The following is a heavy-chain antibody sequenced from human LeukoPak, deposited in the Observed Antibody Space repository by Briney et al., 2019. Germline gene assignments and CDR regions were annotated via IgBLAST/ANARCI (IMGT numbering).Heavy chain of an antibody. CDR1: GFTFSTYA. CDR2: ISYDGSNK. J-gene: IGHJ4*02. V-gene: IGHV3-30*04. CDR3: ARGVRIAVAGYIDY. D-gene: IGHD6-19*01. Sequence: SGGSLRLSCAASGFTFSTYAMHWVRQAPGKGLEWVAAISYDGSNKNYADSEKGRFTISRDNSKNTLYLQMNSLRAEDTAVYYCARGVRIAVAGYIDYWGQGTLVTVSS.